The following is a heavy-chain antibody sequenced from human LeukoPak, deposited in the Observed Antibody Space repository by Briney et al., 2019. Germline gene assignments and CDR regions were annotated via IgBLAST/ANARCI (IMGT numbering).Heavy chain of an antibody. V-gene: IGHV4-34*01. Sequence: KPSETLSLTCAVYGGSFSGYYWSWIRQPPGKGLEWIGEINHSGSTYYNPSLKSRVTISVDTSKNQFSLKLSSVTAADTAVYYCAREMGIAAAGTGWFDPWGQGTLVTVSS. J-gene: IGHJ5*02. CDR2: INHSGST. CDR1: GGSFSGYY. CDR3: AREMGIAAAGTGWFDP. D-gene: IGHD6-13*01.